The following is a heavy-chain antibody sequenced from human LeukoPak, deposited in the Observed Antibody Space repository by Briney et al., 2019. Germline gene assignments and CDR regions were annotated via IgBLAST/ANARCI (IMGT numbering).Heavy chain of an antibody. V-gene: IGHV3-23*01. D-gene: IGHD4-17*01. Sequence: PGGSLRLSCAASGFTFNRYAMYWVRQAPGRGLEWVSAISSSGGSTYYTDSVKGRFTISRENSKNTLSLQMNSLRAEDTAIYYCARMIRDYGDSNWFDPWGQGTLVTVSS. CDR2: ISSSGGST. J-gene: IGHJ5*02. CDR1: GFTFNRYA. CDR3: ARMIRDYGDSNWFDP.